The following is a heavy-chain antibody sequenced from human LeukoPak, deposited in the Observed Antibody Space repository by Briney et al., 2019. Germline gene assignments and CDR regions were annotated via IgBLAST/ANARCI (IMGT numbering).Heavy chain of an antibody. CDR1: GFTFSRFG. Sequence: GGSLRLSCAASGFTFSRFGMHWVRQAPGKGLEWVAVIWYDGSNKYYADSVRGRFTISRDNSKNTLYLEMNSLRAEDTAVYYCARDYYYDSSGYWDYYFDYWGQGTLVSVSS. CDR3: ARDYYYDSSGYWDYYFDY. J-gene: IGHJ4*02. D-gene: IGHD3-22*01. V-gene: IGHV3-33*01. CDR2: IWYDGSNK.